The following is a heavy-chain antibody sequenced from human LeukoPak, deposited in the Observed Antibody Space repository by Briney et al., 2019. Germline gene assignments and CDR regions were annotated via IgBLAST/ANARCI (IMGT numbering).Heavy chain of an antibody. CDR2: IKQDGSKK. V-gene: IGHV3-7*04. J-gene: IGHJ4*02. D-gene: IGHD5-24*01. CDR3: TRVGYIDEGIDY. CDR1: AFIFSGHW. Sequence: GGSLRLSCEGSAFIFSGHWMNWVRQAPGKGLEWVANIKQDGSKKSYVDSVKGRFTISRDNAKNSLYLQMNSLRAEDTAIYYCTRVGYIDEGIDYWGQGTLVTVSS.